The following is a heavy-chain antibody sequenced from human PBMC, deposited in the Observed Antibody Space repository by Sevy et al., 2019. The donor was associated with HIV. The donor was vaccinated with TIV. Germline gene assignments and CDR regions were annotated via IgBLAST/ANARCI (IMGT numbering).Heavy chain of an antibody. J-gene: IGHJ4*02. D-gene: IGHD3-22*01. Sequence: ASVKVSCKASGGTFSSYAISWVRQAPGQGLEWMGGIIPIFGTANYAQKFQGRVTITADESTSTAYMELSSLRSEDTAVYYCARKRGGYYYDSSGHYSYWGQGTLVTVSS. CDR2: IIPIFGTA. CDR1: GGTFSSYA. CDR3: ARKRGGYYYDSSGHYSY. V-gene: IGHV1-69*13.